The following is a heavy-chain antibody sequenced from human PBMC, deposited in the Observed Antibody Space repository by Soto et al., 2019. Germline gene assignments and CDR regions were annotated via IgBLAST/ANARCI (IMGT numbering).Heavy chain of an antibody. J-gene: IGHJ6*02. CDR3: ARDRVVVVVAATAEINYYYGMDV. V-gene: IGHV6-1*01. CDR2: TYYRSKWYN. D-gene: IGHD2-15*01. CDR1: GDSVSSNSAA. Sequence: SQTLSLTCAISGDSVSSNSAAWNWIRQSPSRGLEWLGRTYYRSKWYNDYAVSVKSRITINPDTSKNQFSLQLNSVTPEDTAVYYCARDRVVVVVAATAEINYYYGMDVWGQGTTVTVSS.